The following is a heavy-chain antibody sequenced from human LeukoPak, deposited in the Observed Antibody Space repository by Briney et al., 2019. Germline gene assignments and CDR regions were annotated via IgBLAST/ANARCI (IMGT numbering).Heavy chain of an antibody. CDR3: ANVIYGSGSYTPAVGY. D-gene: IGHD3-10*01. CDR2: INSDESST. CDR1: GLTFSGNW. J-gene: IGHJ4*02. Sequence: GGSLRLSCAASGLTFSGNWMHWVRQAPGKGLVWVSRINSDESSTSYADSVKGRFSISRDNAKNTLYLQMNSLRAEDTAVYYCANVIYGSGSYTPAVGYWGQGTLVTVSS. V-gene: IGHV3-74*01.